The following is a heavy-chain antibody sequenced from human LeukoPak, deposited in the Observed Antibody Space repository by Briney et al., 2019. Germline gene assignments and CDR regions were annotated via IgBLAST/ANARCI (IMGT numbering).Heavy chain of an antibody. CDR2: INHSGST. CDR1: GGSFSGYY. Sequence: SETLSLTCAVYGGSFSGYYWSWIRQPPGKGLEWIGEINHSGSTNYNPSLKSRVTISVDTSKNQFSLKLSSVTPADTAVYYCARGPAFDYWGQGTLVTVSS. V-gene: IGHV4-34*01. CDR3: ARGPAFDY. J-gene: IGHJ4*02.